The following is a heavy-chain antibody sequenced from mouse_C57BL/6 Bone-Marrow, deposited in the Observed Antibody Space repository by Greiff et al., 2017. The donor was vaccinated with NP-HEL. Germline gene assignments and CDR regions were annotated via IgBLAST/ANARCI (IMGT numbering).Heavy chain of an antibody. D-gene: IGHD2-2*01. CDR2: IHPNSGSI. CDR1: GYTFTSYW. J-gene: IGHJ4*01. V-gene: IGHV1-64*01. Sequence: QVQLQQPGAELVKPGASVKLSCKASGYTFTSYWMHWVKQRPGQGLEWIGMIHPNSGSINYNEKFKSKATLTVDKSSSTAYMQLSSLTSEDSAVYYCARIYYGYRYYAMDYWGQGTSVTVSS. CDR3: ARIYYGYRYYAMDY.